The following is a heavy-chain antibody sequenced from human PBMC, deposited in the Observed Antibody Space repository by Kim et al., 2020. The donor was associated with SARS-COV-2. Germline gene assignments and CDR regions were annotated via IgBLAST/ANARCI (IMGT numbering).Heavy chain of an antibody. J-gene: IGHJ6*02. V-gene: IGHV3-7*03. CDR3: ARSNAMDV. CDR1: GFTFSNYW. CDR2: IKQHGSAI. Sequence: GGSLRLSCAASGFTFSNYWMTWVRQAPGKGLEWVANIKQHGSAIYYVDSVKGQFTISRDDAKNSLYLQMNSLRAEDTALYYCARSNAMDVWGQGTTVTVSS.